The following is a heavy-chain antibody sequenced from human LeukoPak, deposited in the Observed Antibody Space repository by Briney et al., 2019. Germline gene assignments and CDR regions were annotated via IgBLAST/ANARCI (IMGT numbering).Heavy chain of an antibody. CDR3: AKEDSGSSIDY. CDR2: INPNSGGT. CDR1: GYTFTGYY. D-gene: IGHD1-26*01. Sequence: ASVKVSCKASGYTFTGYYMHWVRQAPGQGLEWMGWINPNSGGTNNAQKFQGRVTMTRATSINTDYMELSRLRSDDTAVYYCAKEDSGSSIDYWGQGTLVTVSS. J-gene: IGHJ4*02. V-gene: IGHV1-2*02.